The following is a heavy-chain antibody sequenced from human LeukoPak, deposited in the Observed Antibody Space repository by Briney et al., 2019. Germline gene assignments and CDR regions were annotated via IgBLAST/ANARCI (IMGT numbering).Heavy chain of an antibody. V-gene: IGHV3-21*01. J-gene: IGHJ4*02. D-gene: IGHD3-10*01. CDR3: ARVPLHEAYFDY. CDR2: ISSSSSYI. Sequence: PGGSLRLSCAASGFTFSSYSMSWVRQAPGKGLEWVSSISSSSSYIYYADSVKGRFTISRDNAKNSLYLQMNSLRAEDTAVYYCARVPLHEAYFDYWGQGTLVTVSS. CDR1: GFTFSSYS.